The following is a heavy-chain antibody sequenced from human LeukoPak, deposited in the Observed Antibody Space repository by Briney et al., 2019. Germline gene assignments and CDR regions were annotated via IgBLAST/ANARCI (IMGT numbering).Heavy chain of an antibody. CDR3: ARATGYMQKNDAFDI. CDR1: GYTFTSYG. J-gene: IGHJ3*02. V-gene: IGHV1-69*05. D-gene: IGHD6-13*01. CDR2: IIPIFGTA. Sequence: SVKVSCKASGYTFTSYGISWVRQAPGQGLEWMGGIIPIFGTANYAQKFQGRVTITTDESTSTAYMELSSLRSEDTAVYYCARATGYMQKNDAFDIWGQGTMVTVSS.